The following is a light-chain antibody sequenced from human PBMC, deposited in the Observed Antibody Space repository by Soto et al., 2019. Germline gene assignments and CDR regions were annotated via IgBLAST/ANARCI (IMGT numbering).Light chain of an antibody. J-gene: IGKJ1*01. V-gene: IGKV3-20*01. CDR3: QQYVSWS. Sequence: EIVLTQSPGTLSVSPGERATLSCRASQTISSNYLAWYQQKPGQAPSLLIYGASSRATVMPDRFTGSGSGTDFTHTISLQEPEDYAIYYCQQYVSWSLGQETEVYIK. CDR2: GAS. CDR1: QTISSNY.